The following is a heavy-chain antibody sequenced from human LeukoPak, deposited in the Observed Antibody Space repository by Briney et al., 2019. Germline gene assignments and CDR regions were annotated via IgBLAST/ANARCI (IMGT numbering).Heavy chain of an antibody. J-gene: IGHJ3*02. CDR3: ARHGGGPYDYIWGTYRWDAFDI. D-gene: IGHD3-16*02. CDR1: GGSISRGGYS. CDR2: IYHSGST. V-gene: IGHV4-30-2*01. Sequence: PSQTLSLTCAASGGSISRGGYSWRWIRQPPGKGLEWIGYIYHSGSTYYNPSLKSRVTISVDRSKNQFSLKLSSVTAADTAVYYCARHGGGPYDYIWGTYRWDAFDIWGLGTMVTVSS.